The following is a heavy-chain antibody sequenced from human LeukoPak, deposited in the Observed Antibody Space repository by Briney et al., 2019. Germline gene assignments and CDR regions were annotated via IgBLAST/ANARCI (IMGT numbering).Heavy chain of an antibody. CDR3: AGYCSATSCRNIDY. V-gene: IGHV3-48*04. D-gene: IGHD2-2*01. Sequence: GGSLRLSCAASGFTFSSYSMNWVRQAPGKGLEWVSYISSDSSNIYYADSVKGRFTISRDNAKNSLYLQMNSLRAEDTAVYYCAGYCSATSCRNIDYWGQGTLVTVSS. J-gene: IGHJ4*02. CDR1: GFTFSSYS. CDR2: ISSDSSNI.